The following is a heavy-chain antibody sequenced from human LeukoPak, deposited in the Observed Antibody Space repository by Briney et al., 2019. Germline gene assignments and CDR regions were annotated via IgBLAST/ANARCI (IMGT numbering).Heavy chain of an antibody. CDR1: GGTFSSYA. J-gene: IGHJ4*02. D-gene: IGHD5-24*01. CDR3: ARDQEVGMATTGPFDY. V-gene: IGHV1-69*13. Sequence: ASVKVSCKASGGTFSSYAISWVRQAPGQGLEWMGGIIPIFGTANYAQKFQGRVTITADESTSTAYMELSSLRSEDTAVYYCARDQEVGMATTGPFDYWGQGTLVTVSS. CDR2: IIPIFGTA.